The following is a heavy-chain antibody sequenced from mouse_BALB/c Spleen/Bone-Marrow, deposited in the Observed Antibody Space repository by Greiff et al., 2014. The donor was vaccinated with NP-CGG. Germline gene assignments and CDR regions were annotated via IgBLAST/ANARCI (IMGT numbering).Heavy chain of an antibody. J-gene: IGHJ2*01. Sequence: VQLQQSGAELVRPGASVKLSCKASGYTFTSYWINWVKQRPGQGLEWIGNIYPSDSYTNYNQKFKDKATLTVDKSSSTAYMQLSSPTSEDSAVYYGTRSYGSSYEYYFDCWGQGTTLTVSS. CDR2: IYPSDSYT. CDR3: TRSYGSSYEYYFDC. CDR1: GYTFTSYW. D-gene: IGHD1-1*01. V-gene: IGHV1-69*02.